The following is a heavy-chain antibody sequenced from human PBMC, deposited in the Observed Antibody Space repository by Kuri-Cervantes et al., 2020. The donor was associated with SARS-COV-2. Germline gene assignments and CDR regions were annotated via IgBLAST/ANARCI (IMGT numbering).Heavy chain of an antibody. J-gene: IGHJ1*01. CDR1: GGTFSNYI. CDR2: ITPMFGLP. Sequence: SVKVSCKTSGGTFSNYIMRWVRQAPGQGLEWMGGITPMFGLPNYAQKFQGRVTITTDKSTSTAYMDLSSLRSEDTAIYYCAGRLTTPVALTGEYFQHWGQGTLVTVSS. CDR3: AGRLTTPVALTGEYFQH. V-gene: IGHV1-69*10. D-gene: IGHD1-14*01.